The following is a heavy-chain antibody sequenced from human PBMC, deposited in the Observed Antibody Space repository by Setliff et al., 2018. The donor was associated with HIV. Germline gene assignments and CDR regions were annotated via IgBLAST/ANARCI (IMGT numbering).Heavy chain of an antibody. Sequence: PSETLSLTCTVSGGSISGHYWSWIRRPPGKGLEWIAYTFYTGSTNYNPSLKSRVTISVDTSKNQFFLKLSSVTAADTAVYYCVRGYCSSTTCYDDYYYMDVWGKGSTVTVSS. CDR1: GGSISGHY. CDR2: TFYTGST. V-gene: IGHV4-59*11. CDR3: VRGYCSSTTCYDDYYYMDV. D-gene: IGHD2-2*01. J-gene: IGHJ6*03.